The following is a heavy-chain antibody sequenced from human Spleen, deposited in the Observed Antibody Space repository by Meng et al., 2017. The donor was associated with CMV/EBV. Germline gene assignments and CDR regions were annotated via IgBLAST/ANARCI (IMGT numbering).Heavy chain of an antibody. CDR3: ARDNCMGSTSCRKYYYYYGMDV. D-gene: IGHD2-2*01. CDR2: IKQDGSEK. Sequence: GESLKISCAASGFTFSSYWMSWVRQASGKGLEWVANIKQDGSEKYYVDSVKGRFTISRDNAKNSLYLQMNSLRAEDTAVYYCARDNCMGSTSCRKYYYYYGMDVWGQGTTVTVSS. CDR1: GFTFSSYW. V-gene: IGHV3-7*01. J-gene: IGHJ6*02.